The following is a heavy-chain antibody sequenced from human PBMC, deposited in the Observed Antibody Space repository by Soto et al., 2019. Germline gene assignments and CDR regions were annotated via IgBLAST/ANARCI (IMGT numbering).Heavy chain of an antibody. D-gene: IGHD3-22*01. CDR2: IYWDDDK. J-gene: IGHJ4*02. CDR3: ALPDSSGYYDY. V-gene: IGHV2-5*02. CDR1: GFSLSTSGVG. Sequence: QITLKESGPPLVKPTQTLTLTCTFSGFSLSTSGVGVGWIRQPPGKALEWLALIYWDDDKRYSPSLKSRLTXPXXTSKNQVLLTLTNMDPVDTATYSCALPDSSGYYDYWGQGTLVTVSS.